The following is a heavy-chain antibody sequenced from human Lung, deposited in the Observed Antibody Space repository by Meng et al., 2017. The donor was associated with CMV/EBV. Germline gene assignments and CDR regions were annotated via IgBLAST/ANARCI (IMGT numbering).Heavy chain of an antibody. V-gene: IGHV3-74*03. J-gene: IGHJ4*02. Sequence: GGSXRLXCAASGFTFRSYWMDWVRQAPGKGLVWVSRISPDGSSAAYADSVGGRFTISRDNAKNTLYLQMNSLRVEDTAVYYCAAWAHILAVAPTGDDYWGQGTLVTVSS. CDR3: AAWAHILAVAPTGDDY. D-gene: IGHD2-2*01. CDR1: GFTFRSYW. CDR2: ISPDGSSA.